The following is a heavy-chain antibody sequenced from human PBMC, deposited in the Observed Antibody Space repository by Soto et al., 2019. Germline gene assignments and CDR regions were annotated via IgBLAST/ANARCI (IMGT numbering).Heavy chain of an antibody. CDR3: ARGGVFGYSYGLIYYGMDV. D-gene: IGHD5-18*01. J-gene: IGHJ6*02. V-gene: IGHV4-34*01. CDR2: INHSGST. CDR1: GGSFSGYY. Sequence: SETLSLTCAVYGGSFSGYYWSWIRQPPGKGLEWIGEINHSGSTNYNPSLKSRVTISVDTSKNQFSLKLSSVTAADTAVYYCARGGVFGYSYGLIYYGMDVWGQGTTVTVSS.